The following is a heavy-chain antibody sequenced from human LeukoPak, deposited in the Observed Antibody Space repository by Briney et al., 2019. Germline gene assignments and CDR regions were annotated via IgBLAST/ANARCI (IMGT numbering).Heavy chain of an antibody. CDR2: FDPEDGET. CDR1: GYTFTGYY. Sequence: ASVKVSCKASGYTFTGYYMHWVRQAPGKGLEWMGGFDPEDGETIYAQKFQGRVTMTEGTSTDTVYMELSSLRSEDTAVYYCATWGEQWQIFDYWGQGTLVTVSS. J-gene: IGHJ4*02. D-gene: IGHD6-19*01. V-gene: IGHV1-24*01. CDR3: ATWGEQWQIFDY.